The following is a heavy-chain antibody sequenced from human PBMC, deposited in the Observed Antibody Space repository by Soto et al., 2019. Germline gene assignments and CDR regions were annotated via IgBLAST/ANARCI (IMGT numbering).Heavy chain of an antibody. CDR1: GGSISDDTYY. Sequence: SETLSLTCTVSGGSISDDTYYWGWIRHPPGKGLEWIGSMYYSGTSSYNPSLKSRVSMSVDTSKKQLSLRLTSVTAADTAVYYCARLHCDSPNCDPPDPWGKGTLVTVSS. CDR3: ARLHCDSPNCDPPDP. J-gene: IGHJ5*02. V-gene: IGHV4-39*01. D-gene: IGHD3-22*01. CDR2: MYYSGTS.